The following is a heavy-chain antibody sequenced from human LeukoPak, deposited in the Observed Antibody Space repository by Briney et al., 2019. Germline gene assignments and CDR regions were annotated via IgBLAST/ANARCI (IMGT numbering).Heavy chain of an antibody. CDR2: VNRDGSET. D-gene: IGHD5-12*01. V-gene: IGHV3-7*03. Sequence: GGSLRLSCAASGFALSSHWMTWVRQVPGRGPEWVANVNRDGSETYYLDSVKGRFTISRDNAKNSMCLQINSLRAEDTAVYYCARERWDLINGIYKKYGLDVWGQGTTVTVSS. CDR3: ARERWDLINGIYKKYGLDV. CDR1: GFALSSHW. J-gene: IGHJ6*02.